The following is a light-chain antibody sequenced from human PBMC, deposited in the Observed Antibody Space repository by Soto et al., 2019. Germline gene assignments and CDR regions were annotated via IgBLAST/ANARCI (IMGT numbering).Light chain of an antibody. Sequence: QSVLTQPASVSGSPGQSITISCTGTSSNMGGSNSVSWYQQHPGKAPKLLIYDVSNWPSGVSNRFSGSKSGNTASLTISGLQAEAEADSYCSSYTSATNSPLVFGAGTKFTVL. J-gene: IGLJ2*01. CDR1: SSNMGGSNS. CDR3: SSYTSATNSPLV. CDR2: DVS. V-gene: IGLV2-14*01.